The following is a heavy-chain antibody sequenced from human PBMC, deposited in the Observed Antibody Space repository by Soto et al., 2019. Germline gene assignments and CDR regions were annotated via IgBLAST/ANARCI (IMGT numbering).Heavy chain of an antibody. CDR2: INGEGTSV. CDR1: GFTFSNFW. J-gene: IGHJ4*02. V-gene: IGHV3-74*03. CDR3: VKNYIQLYF. D-gene: IGHD5-18*01. Sequence: ERGGGLVQPGTSLRLSCVASGFTFSNFWIHWVRQVPGKGLQWVARINGEGTSVMYADSVKGRATISRDNVRSTVYLQLSNLRTEDTAVYYCVKNYIQLYFGGQGTLVTVSS.